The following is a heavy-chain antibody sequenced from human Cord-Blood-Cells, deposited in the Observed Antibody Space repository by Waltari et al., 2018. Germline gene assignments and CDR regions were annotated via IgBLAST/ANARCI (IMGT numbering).Heavy chain of an antibody. D-gene: IGHD2-8*01. V-gene: IGHV1-69*10. CDR1: GGTFSSYA. J-gene: IGHJ3*02. CDR3: ARGPMGYGFAFDI. Sequence: QVQLVQSGAEVKKPGSSVKVSCKASGGTFSSYAISWVRQAPGQGLEWMGGFIPILGIANYAQKFQGRVTITADKSTSTAYMELSSLRSEDTAVYYCARGPMGYGFAFDIWGQGTMVTVSS. CDR2: FIPILGIA.